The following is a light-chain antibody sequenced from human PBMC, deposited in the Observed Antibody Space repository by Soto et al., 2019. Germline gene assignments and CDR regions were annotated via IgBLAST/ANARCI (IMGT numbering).Light chain of an antibody. CDR3: ATWDDSLSAVL. J-gene: IGLJ2*01. V-gene: IGLV1-51*01. CDR1: SSNIGNNY. CDR2: DNN. Sequence: QSVLTQPTSVSAAPGQKVTISCSGSSSNIGNNYVSWYQQLPGTAPKLLIYDNNRRPSGIPDRFSDSKSGTSATLGITGLQTGDEADYFCATWDDSLSAVLFGGGTKVTVL.